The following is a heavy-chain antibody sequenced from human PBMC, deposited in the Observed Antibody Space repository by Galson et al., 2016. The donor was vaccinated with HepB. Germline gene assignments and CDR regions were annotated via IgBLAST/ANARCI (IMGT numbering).Heavy chain of an antibody. D-gene: IGHD6-6*01. V-gene: IGHV3-11*01. CDR2: ISGDGNTK. CDR1: GFTFSDYH. J-gene: IGHJ4*02. Sequence: SLRLSCAASGFTFSDYHMGWIRQAPGKGLEWLSYISGDGNTKNYADSVKGRFTISRDNAKNSLYLQMNSLRAEDTAVYYCAREGNIAAPPAFDYWGQGTLVTVSS. CDR3: AREGNIAAPPAFDY.